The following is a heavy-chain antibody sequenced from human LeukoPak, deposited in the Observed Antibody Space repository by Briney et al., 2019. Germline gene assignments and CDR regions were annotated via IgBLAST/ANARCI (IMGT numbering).Heavy chain of an antibody. CDR2: ISWNSGTV. V-gene: IGHV3-9*03. CDR3: AKASADWYFDL. D-gene: IGHD2-2*01. Sequence: PGRSLRLSCAASGFNFNDYAMHWVRQAPGKGLERVSDISWNSGTVAYADSVKGRFTISRDNSKKSLYLQMNSLRAEDMALYYCAKASADWYFDLWGRGTLVTVSS. J-gene: IGHJ2*01. CDR1: GFNFNDYA.